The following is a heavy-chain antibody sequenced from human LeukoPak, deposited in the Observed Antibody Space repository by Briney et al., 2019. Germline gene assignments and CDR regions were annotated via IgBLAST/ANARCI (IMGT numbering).Heavy chain of an antibody. CDR3: AKFKGHYYYDSSGYCDN. J-gene: IGHJ4*02. V-gene: IGHV3-23*01. CDR2: ISAADGDST. Sequence: GGSLRLSCVASGFTFRNFAMSWVRQAPGKGLEWVSAISAADGDSTYYADSVKGRFTISRDNSENTLHLQMSSLRAEDTAVYYCAKFKGHYYYDSSGYCDNWGQGALVTVSS. CDR1: GFTFRNFA. D-gene: IGHD3-22*01.